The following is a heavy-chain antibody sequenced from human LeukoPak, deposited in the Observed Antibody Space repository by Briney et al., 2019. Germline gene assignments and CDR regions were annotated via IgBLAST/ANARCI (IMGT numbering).Heavy chain of an antibody. J-gene: IGHJ4*02. CDR1: GGSFSGYY. CDR3: ARVPGTNCDYVWGSEYYFDY. Sequence: PSETLSLTCAVYGGSFSGYYWSWIRQPPGKGLEWIGEINHSGSTNYNPSLKSRVTISVDTSKNQFSLKLSSVTAADTAVYYCARVPGTNCDYVWGSEYYFDYWGQGTLVTVSS. CDR2: INHSGST. V-gene: IGHV4-34*01. D-gene: IGHD3-16*01.